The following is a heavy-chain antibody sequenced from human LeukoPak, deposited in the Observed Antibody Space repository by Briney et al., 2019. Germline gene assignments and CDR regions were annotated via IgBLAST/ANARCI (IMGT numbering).Heavy chain of an antibody. Sequence: GASVKVSCKASVYTFTGYYMHWVRQAPGQGLEWMGWINPNSGGTNYAQKFQGRVTMTRDTSISTAYMELSRLRSDDTAVYYCAQGDMITFGGVIVSLHFDYWGQGTLVTVSS. V-gene: IGHV1-2*02. J-gene: IGHJ4*02. CDR2: INPNSGGT. D-gene: IGHD3-16*02. CDR3: AQGDMITFGGVIVSLHFDY. CDR1: VYTFTGYY.